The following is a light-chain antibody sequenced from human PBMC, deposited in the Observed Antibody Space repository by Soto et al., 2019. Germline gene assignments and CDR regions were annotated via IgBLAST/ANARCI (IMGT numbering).Light chain of an antibody. CDR2: EVS. CDR1: SSDVGSYNV. V-gene: IGLV2-23*02. J-gene: IGLJ1*01. CDR3: CSYAGSSSAYV. Sequence: QSALTQPASVSGSPGQSITISCTGTSSDVGSYNVVSWYQQHPGKDPKLLIYEVSKRPSWVSDRFSGSKSGNTASLTISGLQAEDEADYHCCSYAGSSSAYVFGTGTKLTVL.